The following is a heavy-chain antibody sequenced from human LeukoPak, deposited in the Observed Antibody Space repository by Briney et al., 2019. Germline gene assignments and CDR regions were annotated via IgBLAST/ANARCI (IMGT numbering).Heavy chain of an antibody. J-gene: IGHJ4*02. CDR3: ARPYDSSGYTPGY. D-gene: IGHD3-22*01. Sequence: GGSLRLSCAASGFTFSSYWMHWVRQAPGKGLVWVSRINTDGSSTSYADSVKGRFTISRDNAKNSLYLQMNSLRAEDTAVYYCARPYDSSGYTPGYWGQGTLVTVSS. V-gene: IGHV3-74*01. CDR2: INTDGSST. CDR1: GFTFSSYW.